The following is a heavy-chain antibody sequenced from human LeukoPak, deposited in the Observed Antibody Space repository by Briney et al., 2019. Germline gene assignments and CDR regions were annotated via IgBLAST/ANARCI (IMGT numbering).Heavy chain of an antibody. CDR3: ARDEEDGYNPGIDY. J-gene: IGHJ4*02. CDR1: GGSISSGSYY. V-gene: IGHV4-61*02. CDR2: IYTSGST. Sequence: SETLSLTCTVSGGSISSGSYYWSWIRQPAGKGLEWIGRIYTSGSTNYNPSLKSRVTISVDTSKNQFSLKLSSVTAADTAVYYCARDEEDGYNPGIDYWGQGTLVTVSS. D-gene: IGHD5-24*01.